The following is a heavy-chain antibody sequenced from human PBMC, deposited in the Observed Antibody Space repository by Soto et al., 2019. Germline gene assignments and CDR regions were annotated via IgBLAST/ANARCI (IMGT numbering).Heavy chain of an antibody. CDR3: ARGGGVGVAGSAAFDM. D-gene: IGHD3-3*01. V-gene: IGHV1-2*02. J-gene: IGHJ3*02. CDR1: GYPVTAYY. Sequence: QLHLVQSGAVVKKPGASVTVSCSASGYPVTAYYMHWVRQAPGRGLEWMGGINPATGAAKYTQTFAGGVTMTRDTSTSKVFMELRGMTSEDTAVFSCARGGGVGVAGSAAFDMWGQGTLVTVSS. CDR2: INPATGAA.